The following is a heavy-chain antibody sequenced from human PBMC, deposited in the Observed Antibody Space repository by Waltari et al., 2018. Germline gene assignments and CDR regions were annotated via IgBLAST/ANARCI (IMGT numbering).Heavy chain of an antibody. CDR3: AQDLRHPIVLMVYAPNYYYYGMAV. CDR2: ISGSGGRK. CDR1: GFTFSSYA. Sequence: EVQLLESGGGLVQPGGSLRLSCAASGFTFSSYAMSWVRQAPGKGLEWVSAISGSGGRKNYAESVKGRFTISRDNSKNTLYLQMNSLRAEDTDVYYCAQDLRHPIVLMVYAPNYYYYGMAVWGQGTTVTVSS. J-gene: IGHJ6*02. D-gene: IGHD2-8*01. V-gene: IGHV3-23*01.